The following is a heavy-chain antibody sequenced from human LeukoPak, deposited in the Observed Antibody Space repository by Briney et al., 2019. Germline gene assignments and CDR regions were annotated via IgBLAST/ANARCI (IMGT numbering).Heavy chain of an antibody. CDR3: VRDTDTGRIFDY. J-gene: IGHJ4*02. Sequence: GGSLRLSCAASGFPFSTYSMHWVRQAPGKGPEWLTLISYDGSRIYYADSVKGRFTISRDNSRNTLYLQMNSLRAEDTAAYYCVRDTDTGRIFDYWGRGTLVTVS. CDR1: GFPFSTYS. CDR2: ISYDGSRI. D-gene: IGHD2-8*02. V-gene: IGHV3-30*03.